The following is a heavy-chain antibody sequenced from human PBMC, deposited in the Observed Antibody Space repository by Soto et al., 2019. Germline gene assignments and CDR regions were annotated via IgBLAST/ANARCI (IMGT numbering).Heavy chain of an antibody. Sequence: ASVKISCKASGYTFTSYYMHGVRQAPGQGLEWMGIINPSGGSTSYAQKFQGRVTMTRDTSTSTVYMELSSLRSEDTAVYYCARVPPPESNYEGIYFDYWGQGTLVTVSS. J-gene: IGHJ4*02. D-gene: IGHD4-4*01. CDR3: ARVPPPESNYEGIYFDY. CDR1: GYTFTSYY. CDR2: INPSGGST. V-gene: IGHV1-46*01.